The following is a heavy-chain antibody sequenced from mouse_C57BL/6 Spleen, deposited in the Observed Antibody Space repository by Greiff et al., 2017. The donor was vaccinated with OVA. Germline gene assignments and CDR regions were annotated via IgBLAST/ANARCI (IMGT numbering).Heavy chain of an antibody. J-gene: IGHJ2*01. CDR3: ARVSSSYGFDY. D-gene: IGHD1-1*01. V-gene: IGHV1-39*01. CDR2: INPNYGTT. CDR1: GYSFTDYN. Sequence: EVKLQEPGPELVKPGASVKISCKASGYSFTDYNMTWVKQSHGKSLEWIGVINPNYGTTSYNQKFKGKATLTVDQSSSTAYMQLNSLTSEDSAVYYCARVSSSYGFDYWGQGTTLTVSS.